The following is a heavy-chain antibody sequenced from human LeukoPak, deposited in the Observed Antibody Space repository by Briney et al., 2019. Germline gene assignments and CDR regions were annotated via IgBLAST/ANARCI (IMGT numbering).Heavy chain of an antibody. J-gene: IGHJ4*02. CDR2: IYYSGST. Sequence: SETLSLTCTVSGGSISSYYWSWIRQPPGKGLEWIGYIYYSGSTNYNPSLKSRVTISVDTSKNQFSLKLSSVTAADTAVCYCARVSSSSWYDIDYWGQGTLVTVSS. CDR1: GGSISSYY. V-gene: IGHV4-59*01. CDR3: ARVSSSSWYDIDY. D-gene: IGHD6-13*01.